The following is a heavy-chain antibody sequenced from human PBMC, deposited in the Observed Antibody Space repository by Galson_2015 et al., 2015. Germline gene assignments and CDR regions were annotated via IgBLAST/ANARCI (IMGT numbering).Heavy chain of an antibody. CDR1: GFTFSSYA. J-gene: IGHJ4*02. V-gene: IGHV3-23*01. CDR3: AKDQPGGVPAA. CDR2: ISGSGGST. D-gene: IGHD2-2*01. Sequence: SLRLSCEASGFTFSSYAMSWVRQAPGKGLEWVSAISGSGGSTYYADSVKGRFTISRDTSKNTLYLQMSSLRAEDTAVYYCAKDQPGGVPAARGQGTLVTVSS.